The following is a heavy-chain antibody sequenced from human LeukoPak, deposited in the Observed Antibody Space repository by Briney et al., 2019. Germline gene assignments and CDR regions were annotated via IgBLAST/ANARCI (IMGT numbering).Heavy chain of an antibody. Sequence: SETLSLTCGVSGYPINNAYYWVWIRQPPGKGLEWIGSLYHPDSTYYNPSLKSRVTRSVDTSRNQFSLRLSFVPAADTAVYYCARQYDSYSSYYLDLWGTGTTVTVPS. CDR1: GYPINNAYY. D-gene: IGHD2-2*01. J-gene: IGHJ6*03. V-gene: IGHV4-38-2*01. CDR2: LYHPDST. CDR3: ARQYDSYSSYYLDL.